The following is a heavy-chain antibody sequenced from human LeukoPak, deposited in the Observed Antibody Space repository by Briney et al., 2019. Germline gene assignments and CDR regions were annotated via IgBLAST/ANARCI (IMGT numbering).Heavy chain of an antibody. Sequence: SETLSLTCTVSGGSISSYSWSWIRQHPGKGLEWIGYIYYSGSTYYNPSLKSRVTISVDTSKNQFSLKLSSVTAADTAVYYCARTPTTLTTGYYMDVWGKGTTVTVSS. J-gene: IGHJ6*03. V-gene: IGHV4-31*03. CDR1: GGSISSYS. D-gene: IGHD4-17*01. CDR2: IYYSGST. CDR3: ARTPTTLTTGYYMDV.